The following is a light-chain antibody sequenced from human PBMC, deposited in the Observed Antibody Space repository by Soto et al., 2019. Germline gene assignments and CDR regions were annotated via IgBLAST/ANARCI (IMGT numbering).Light chain of an antibody. V-gene: IGKV1-6*01. CDR1: QDIRDD. CDR3: LQDHNFPHT. CDR2: AAF. Sequence: AIQMTQSPSSLSASVGDRVTITCRASQDIRDDLGWYQQKPWKAPKLLIYAAFSLQSGVPSRFSGSGSGTEFILTISSLQPEDFATYYCLQDHNFPHTFGQGTKLEIK. J-gene: IGKJ2*01.